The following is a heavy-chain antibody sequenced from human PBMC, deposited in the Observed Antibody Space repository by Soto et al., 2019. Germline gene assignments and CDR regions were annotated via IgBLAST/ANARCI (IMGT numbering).Heavy chain of an antibody. CDR3: ARQHYYDDSSGYYIEYFQP. CDR2: IHYTGST. V-gene: IGHV4-61*01. Sequence: SETLSLTCTVSGESVTSGSYYWSWIRQAPGKDLEWIGNIHYTGSTNYNPSLKSRVTIAVDTSKNQFSLKLSSVTAADTAVYYCARQHYYDDSSGYYIEYFQPCGQGTLVTVSS. J-gene: IGHJ1*01. CDR1: GESVTSGSYY. D-gene: IGHD3-22*01.